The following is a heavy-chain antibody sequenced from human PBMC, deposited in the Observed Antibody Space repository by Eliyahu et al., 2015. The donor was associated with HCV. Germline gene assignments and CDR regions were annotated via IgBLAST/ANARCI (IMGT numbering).Heavy chain of an antibody. Sequence: EVKRPGSSVKVSCKASXDTFSNFGVSWMRQAPGQGLEWMGRIIPIFGITTYAQKFQGKVTITADTSTSTXYMELSSLQYEDTAVYYCAQEGGEARLGEVSLWGYFDYWGQGTLVTVSS. J-gene: IGHJ4*02. CDR3: AQEGGEARLGEVSLWGYFDY. V-gene: IGHV1-69*04. CDR1: XDTFSNFG. CDR2: IIPIFGIT. D-gene: IGHD3-16*02.